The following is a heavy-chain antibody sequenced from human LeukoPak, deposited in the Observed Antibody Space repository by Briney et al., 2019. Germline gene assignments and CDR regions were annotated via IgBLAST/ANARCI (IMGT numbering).Heavy chain of an antibody. CDR1: SGSISSYY. Sequence: SETLSLTCTVSSGSISSYYWSWIRQPPGEGLEWIGYIYYSGSTNYNPSLKSRITISIDTSKNQFSLKLSSVTAADTAVYYCAKEGGYDSSGYSMDAFDIWGQGTVVTVSS. CDR3: AKEGGYDSSGYSMDAFDI. J-gene: IGHJ3*02. V-gene: IGHV4-59*01. D-gene: IGHD3-22*01. CDR2: IYYSGST.